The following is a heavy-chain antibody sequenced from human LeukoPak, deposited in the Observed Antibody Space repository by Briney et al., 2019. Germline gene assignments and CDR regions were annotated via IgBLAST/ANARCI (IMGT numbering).Heavy chain of an antibody. CDR1: GGSISSSSYY. V-gene: IGHV4-39*07. D-gene: IGHD6-19*01. Sequence: SETLSLTCTVSGGSISSSSYYWGWIRQPPGKGLEWIGSIYYSGSTYYNPSLKSRVTISVDTSKNQFSLKLSSVAAADTAVYYCARGPPYSSGWHWGHPFDYWGQGTLVTVSS. J-gene: IGHJ4*02. CDR3: ARGPPYSSGWHWGHPFDY. CDR2: IYYSGST.